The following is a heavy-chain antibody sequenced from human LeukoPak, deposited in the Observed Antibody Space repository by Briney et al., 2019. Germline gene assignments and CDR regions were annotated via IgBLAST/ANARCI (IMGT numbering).Heavy chain of an antibody. J-gene: IGHJ4*02. CDR1: GFTFSSYW. Sequence: PGGSLRLSSAASGFTFSSYWMHWVCHAPQKGPVWVSRINSAGSGTNYADSVKGRFTISRDNAKNTLYLKMNSLRGEDTAVYYCARVNCGGDCYLIDYWGQGTLVTVSS. V-gene: IGHV3-74*01. CDR3: ARVNCGGDCYLIDY. D-gene: IGHD2-21*02. CDR2: INSAGSGT.